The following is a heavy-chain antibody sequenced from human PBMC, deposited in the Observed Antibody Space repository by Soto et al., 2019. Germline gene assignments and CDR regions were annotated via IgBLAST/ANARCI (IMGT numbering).Heavy chain of an antibody. CDR1: GGTFSRYA. J-gene: IGHJ6*02. CDR2: IIPIFGTA. V-gene: IGHV1-69*13. D-gene: IGHD3-3*01. Sequence: SVKVSCKASGGTFSRYAISWVRQAPGQGLEWMGGIIPIFGTANYAQKFQGRVTITADESTSTAYMELSSLRSEDTAVYYCARDLGNYDFWSGYYPPDGMDVWGQGTTVTVSS. CDR3: ARDLGNYDFWSGYYPPDGMDV.